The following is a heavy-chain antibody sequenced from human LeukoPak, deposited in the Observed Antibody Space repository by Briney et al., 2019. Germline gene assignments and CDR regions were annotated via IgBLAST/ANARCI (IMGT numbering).Heavy chain of an antibody. J-gene: IGHJ4*02. CDR2: INPNSGAT. D-gene: IGHD3-3*01. CDR1: GYTFTDSY. Sequence: ASVKGSCKAAGYTFTDSYIHWVRQAPGQGPELMGWINPNSGATNFAQEFQGRLTMTGDTSISTAYMELSRLRSDDTAVYYCARINTIFGVINNDFWGQGTLVTVSS. V-gene: IGHV1-2*02. CDR3: ARINTIFGVINNDF.